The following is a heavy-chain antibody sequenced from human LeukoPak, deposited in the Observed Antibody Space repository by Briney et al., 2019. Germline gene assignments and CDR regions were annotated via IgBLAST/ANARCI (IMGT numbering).Heavy chain of an antibody. V-gene: IGHV3-7*01. J-gene: IGHJ4*02. Sequence: GGSLRLSCEASGFSMSVYWMSWVRQAPGKGLEWVGNIKQDGSERNYVDSVKGRFTVSRDNAKNSLYLQMSSLRAEDTAIYYCARWGHSDYSSFPTKFDYWGQGTLVTVSS. CDR1: GFSMSVYW. D-gene: IGHD4-11*01. CDR3: ARWGHSDYSSFPTKFDY. CDR2: IKQDGSER.